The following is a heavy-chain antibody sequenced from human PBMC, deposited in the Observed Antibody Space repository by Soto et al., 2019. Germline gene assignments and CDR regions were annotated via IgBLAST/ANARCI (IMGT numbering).Heavy chain of an antibody. V-gene: IGHV1-69*08. J-gene: IGHJ3*02. CDR1: GGTFSSYT. Sequence: QVQLVQSGAEVKKPGSSVKVSCKASGGTFSSYTISWVRQAPGQGLEWMGRIIPILAIANYAQKFQGRVTITADKTTSTAYMERISRRYEDTAVSYCARDREYCSSTSCSRAFDIWGQGTMVTVAS. D-gene: IGHD2-2*01. CDR3: ARDREYCSSTSCSRAFDI. CDR2: IIPILAIA.